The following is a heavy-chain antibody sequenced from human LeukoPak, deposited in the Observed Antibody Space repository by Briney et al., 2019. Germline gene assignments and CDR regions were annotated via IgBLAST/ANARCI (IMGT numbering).Heavy chain of an antibody. D-gene: IGHD2-8*01. Sequence: GGSLRLSSAASGFTFSSYSMNWVRRAPGKALEWDSCITSSSSYIYYADSVKGRFTISRDNAKNSLSLQMNSLRAEDTAVYYCARETRSGVLMVLKTYFDYWGQGTLVTVSS. CDR2: ITSSSSYI. J-gene: IGHJ4*02. CDR1: GFTFSSYS. CDR3: ARETRSGVLMVLKTYFDY. V-gene: IGHV3-21*01.